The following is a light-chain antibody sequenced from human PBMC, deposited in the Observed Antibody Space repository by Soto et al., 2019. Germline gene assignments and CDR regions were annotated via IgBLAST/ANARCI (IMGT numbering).Light chain of an antibody. CDR2: GVF. CDR3: QHYDGSPRT. J-gene: IGKJ2*01. V-gene: IGKV3-20*01. Sequence: ETVLTQSPGTVSLSPGERATLSCTTSQSVRSNYLAWYQQKPGQAPRLLIYGVFSRATGIPDRFSGSESGTDFTLTISGLVPEDSAVYYCQHYDGSPRTFGQGTKLEI. CDR1: QSVRSNY.